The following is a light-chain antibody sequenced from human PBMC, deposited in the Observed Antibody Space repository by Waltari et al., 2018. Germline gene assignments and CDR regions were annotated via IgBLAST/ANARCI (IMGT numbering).Light chain of an antibody. Sequence: GSPGQSITISCIGTSSDVGGYNYVSWYQQHPGKVPKLLIYDVSNRPSGVSNRFSGSKSGNTASLTISGLQAEDEADYYCSSYTSISTPVVFGGGTTLTVL. CDR3: SSYTSISTPVV. CDR2: DVS. J-gene: IGLJ2*01. CDR1: SSDVGGYNY. V-gene: IGLV2-14*03.